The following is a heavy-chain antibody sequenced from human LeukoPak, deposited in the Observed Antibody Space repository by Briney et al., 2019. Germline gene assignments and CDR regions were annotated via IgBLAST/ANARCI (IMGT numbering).Heavy chain of an antibody. CDR3: ARDLYRIVVVPHYFDY. J-gene: IGHJ4*02. CDR2: ISSSSSYI. V-gene: IGHV3-21*01. D-gene: IGHD3-22*01. Sequence: GGSLRLSCAASGFTFSSYSMNWVRQAPGKGLEWVSSISSSSSYIYYADSVKGRFTVSRDNAKNSLYLQMNSLRAEDTAVYYCARDLYRIVVVPHYFDYWGQGTLVTVSS. CDR1: GFTFSSYS.